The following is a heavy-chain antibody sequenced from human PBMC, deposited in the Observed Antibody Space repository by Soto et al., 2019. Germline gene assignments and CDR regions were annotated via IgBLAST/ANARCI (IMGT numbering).Heavy chain of an antibody. CDR2: IYSGGST. J-gene: IGHJ6*02. CDR1: GFTVSSNY. Sequence: LRLSCAASGFTVSSNYMSWVRQAPGKGLEWVSVIYSGGSTYYADSVKGRFTISRDNSKNTLYLQMNSLRAEDTAVYYCASDTAMVTRDYYCYYGMDVWGQGTTVTVSS. CDR3: ASDTAMVTRDYYCYYGMDV. D-gene: IGHD5-18*01. V-gene: IGHV3-53*01.